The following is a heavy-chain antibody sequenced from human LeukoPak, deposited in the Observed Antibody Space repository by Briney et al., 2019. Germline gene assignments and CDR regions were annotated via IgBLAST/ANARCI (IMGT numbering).Heavy chain of an antibody. D-gene: IGHD2-15*01. J-gene: IGHJ4*02. Sequence: PSETLSLTCTVSGGSITSSNSYWGWIRQPPGKGLEWIGEINHSGSTNYNPSLKSRVTISVDTSKNQFSLKLSSVTAADTAVYYCARRMGRYCSGGSCYSARGGLNYFDYWGQGTLVTVSS. V-gene: IGHV4-39*07. CDR2: INHSGST. CDR3: ARRMGRYCSGGSCYSARGGLNYFDY. CDR1: GGSITSSNSY.